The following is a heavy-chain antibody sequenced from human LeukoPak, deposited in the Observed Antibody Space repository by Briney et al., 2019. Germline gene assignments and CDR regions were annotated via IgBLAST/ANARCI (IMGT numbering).Heavy chain of an antibody. D-gene: IGHD6-13*01. V-gene: IGHV3-74*01. CDR1: GFTFSSYW. Sequence: PGGSLRLSCVASGFTFSSYWMHWVRQDPRKGLVWVPRINGDGRNINYADSVRGRFTISRDNAKNSLYLQMNSLRAEDTAVYYCARLKVAAALYYFDYWGQGTLVTVSS. CDR2: INGDGRNI. J-gene: IGHJ4*02. CDR3: ARLKVAAALYYFDY.